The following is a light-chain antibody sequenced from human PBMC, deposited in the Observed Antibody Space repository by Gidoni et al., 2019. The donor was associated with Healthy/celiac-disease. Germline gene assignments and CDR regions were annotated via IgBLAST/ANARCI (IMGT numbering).Light chain of an antibody. CDR3: QQSYSTPLT. V-gene: IGKV1-39*01. CDR2: AAS. J-gene: IGKJ4*01. Sequence: DIQITQSPSSLSASVGDRVTITCRASQSISSYLNWYQQKPGKAPKLLIYAASSLQSGVPSRFSGSGSGTDFTLTISSLQPEDVATYYWQQSYSTPLTFGGXTKVEIK. CDR1: QSISSY.